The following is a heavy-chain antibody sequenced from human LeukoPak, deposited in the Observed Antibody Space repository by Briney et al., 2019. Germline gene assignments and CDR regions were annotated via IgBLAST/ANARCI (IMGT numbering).Heavy chain of an antibody. Sequence: GGSLRLSCAASGFTFSNYAMSWVRQAPGKGLEWVSTLSGTGGSTYYADSVKGRFTISRDNSKNTLYLQMNSLRAEDTAVYYCAKGHCSGGCCYLDYWGQGTLVAVSS. D-gene: IGHD2-15*01. V-gene: IGHV3-23*01. CDR2: LSGTGGST. CDR1: GFTFSNYA. CDR3: AKGHCSGGCCYLDY. J-gene: IGHJ4*02.